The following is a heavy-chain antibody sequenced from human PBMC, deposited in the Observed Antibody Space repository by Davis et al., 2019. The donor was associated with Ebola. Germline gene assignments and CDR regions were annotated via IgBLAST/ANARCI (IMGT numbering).Heavy chain of an antibody. J-gene: IGHJ5*02. CDR1: GGSISSSSYY. CDR3: ARDVSGRFGELLFGYNWFDP. CDR2: IYYSGST. D-gene: IGHD3-10*01. V-gene: IGHV4-39*07. Sequence: SETLSLTCTVSGGSISSSSYYWGWIRQPPGKGLEWIGSIYYSGSTYYNPSLKSRVTISVDTSKNQFSLKLSSVTAADTAVYYCARDVSGRFGELLFGYNWFDPWGQGTLVTVSS.